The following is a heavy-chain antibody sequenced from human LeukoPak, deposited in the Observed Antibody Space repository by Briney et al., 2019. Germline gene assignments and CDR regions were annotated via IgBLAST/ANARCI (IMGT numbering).Heavy chain of an antibody. Sequence: SETLSLTCTVSGGSISSFYWSWIRQPAGKGLEWIGRIYSSGSTNYNPSLESRVTMSVDTSKNQLSLKLSSVTAADTAVYYCARDSPIIITFGGVLADWGQGTLVTVSS. CDR2: IYSSGST. D-gene: IGHD3-16*02. CDR1: GGSISSFY. V-gene: IGHV4-4*07. J-gene: IGHJ4*02. CDR3: ARDSPIIITFGGVLAD.